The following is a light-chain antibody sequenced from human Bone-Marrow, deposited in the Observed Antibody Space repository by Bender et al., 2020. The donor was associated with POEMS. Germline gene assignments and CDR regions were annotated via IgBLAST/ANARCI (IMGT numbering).Light chain of an antibody. J-gene: IGLJ2*01. V-gene: IGLV3-1*01. CDR2: QDT. CDR1: KLGDKY. CDR3: QVWDSRNDPVV. Sequence: SYELTQPPSVSVSPGQTASITCSGDKLGDKYASWYQQKPGQSPVLVIYQDTRRPSGIPERFSGSNSGNTATLTISRVEAGDEAHYYCQVWDSRNDPVVFGGGTKLTVL.